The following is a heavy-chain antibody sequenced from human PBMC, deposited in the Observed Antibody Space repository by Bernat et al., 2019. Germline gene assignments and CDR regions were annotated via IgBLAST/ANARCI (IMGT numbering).Heavy chain of an antibody. CDR2: INPNSGGT. CDR3: ARDRFLDSSSWFDP. Sequence: QVQPVQSGAEVKKPGASVKVSCKASGYTFTGYYMHWVRQAPGQGLEWMGWINPNSGGTNYAQKFQGRLTMTRDTSISTAYMELSRLRSDDTAVYYCARDRFLDSSSWFDPWGQGTLVTVSS. J-gene: IGHJ5*02. V-gene: IGHV1-2*02. CDR1: GYTFTGYY. D-gene: IGHD6-6*01.